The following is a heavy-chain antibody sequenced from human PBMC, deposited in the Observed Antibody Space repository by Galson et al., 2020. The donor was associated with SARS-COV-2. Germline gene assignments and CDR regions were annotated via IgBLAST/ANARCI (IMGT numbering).Heavy chain of an antibody. V-gene: IGHV3-23*01. CDR2: ISGSGAGT. J-gene: IGHJ4*02. CDR1: GFTFSSYA. CDR3: AKDRSQWEFDY. Sequence: GGSLRLSCAASGFTFSSYAMSWVRQAPGKGLEWVSGISGSGAGTYYADSVKGRFTISRDNSKNTLYLQMNSLRAEDTAVYYCAKDRSQWEFDYWGQGTLVTVSS. D-gene: IGHD1-26*01.